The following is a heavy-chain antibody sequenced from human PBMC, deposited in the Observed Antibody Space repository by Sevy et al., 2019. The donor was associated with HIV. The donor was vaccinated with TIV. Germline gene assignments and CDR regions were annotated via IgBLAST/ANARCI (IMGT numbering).Heavy chain of an antibody. CDR2: IRTKTNSYAT. CDR1: GFTFSDSA. Sequence: GGSLRLSCAASGFTFSDSAFHWVRQASGKGLEWIGRIRTKTNSYATLYAASLRGRFTIFRDDSKNTTYLQMRSLTSDDTALYYCITSLNHYGSWGHGTQVTVSS. D-gene: IGHD3-16*01. J-gene: IGHJ5*01. CDR3: ITSLNHYGS. V-gene: IGHV3-73*01.